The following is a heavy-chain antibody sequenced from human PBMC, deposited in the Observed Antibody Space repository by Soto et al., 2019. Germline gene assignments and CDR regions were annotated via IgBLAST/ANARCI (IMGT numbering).Heavy chain of an antibody. Sequence: SETLSLTLAVSGGSISSSNWWHWVRQPPGKGLEWIGEIHHSGTTNYNPSLKSRVAISVDKSKNQFSLKLNSVTAADTAVYYCARVRQYCSGTSCYLDPWGQGTLVTVSS. J-gene: IGHJ5*02. CDR3: ARVRQYCSGTSCYLDP. CDR2: IHHSGTT. CDR1: GGSISSSNW. D-gene: IGHD2-2*01. V-gene: IGHV4-4*02.